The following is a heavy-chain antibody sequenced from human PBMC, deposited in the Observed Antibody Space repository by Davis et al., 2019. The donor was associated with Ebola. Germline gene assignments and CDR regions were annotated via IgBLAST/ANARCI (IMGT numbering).Heavy chain of an antibody. J-gene: IGHJ5*02. Sequence: SETLSLTCAVYGGSFSGYYWSWIRQPPGKGLEWIGEINHSGSTYYNPSLKSRVTISVDTSKNQFSLKLSSVTAADTAVYYCARWGTVTTGWFDPWGQGTLVTVSS. CDR3: ARWGTVTTGWFDP. V-gene: IGHV4-34*09. D-gene: IGHD4-11*01. CDR1: GGSFSGYY. CDR2: INHSGST.